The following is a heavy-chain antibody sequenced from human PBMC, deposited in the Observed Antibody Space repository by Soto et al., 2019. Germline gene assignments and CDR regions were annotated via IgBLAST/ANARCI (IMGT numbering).Heavy chain of an antibody. CDR1: GYTFTSYY. V-gene: IGHV1-46*01. D-gene: IGHD3-22*01. CDR2: INPSGGST. CDR3: ARGGAGVTMIVVVITSDWFDP. Sequence: ASVKVSCKASGYTFTSYYMHWVRQAPGQGLEWMGIINPSGGSTSYAQKFQGRVTMTRDTSTSTVYMELSSLRSEDTAVYYCARGGAGVTMIVVVITSDWFDPWGQGTLVTVPQ. J-gene: IGHJ5*02.